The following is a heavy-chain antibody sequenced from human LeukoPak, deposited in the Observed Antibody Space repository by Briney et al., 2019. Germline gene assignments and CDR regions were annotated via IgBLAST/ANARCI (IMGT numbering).Heavy chain of an antibody. CDR2: ISGSGSST. Sequence: GGSLRLSCAASGFTFSSYAMSWVRQAPGKGLEWVSTISGSGSSTHYADSVEGRFTISRDNAKNSLYLQMNSLRAEDTALYYCAKDYGLYDSSGYGWFDPWGQGTLVTVSS. D-gene: IGHD3-22*01. CDR1: GFTFSSYA. V-gene: IGHV3-23*01. CDR3: AKDYGLYDSSGYGWFDP. J-gene: IGHJ5*02.